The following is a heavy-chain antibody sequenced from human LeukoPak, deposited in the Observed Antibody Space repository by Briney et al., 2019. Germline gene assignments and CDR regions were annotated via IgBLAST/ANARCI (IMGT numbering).Heavy chain of an antibody. CDR3: ARDWSTNYYDSSGYSPPGDY. Sequence: GGSLRLSCAASGFTFSSYAMHWVRQAPGKGLEWVAVISYDGSNKYYADSVKGRFTISRDNSKNTLYLQMNSLRAEDTAVYYCARDWSTNYYDSSGYSPPGDYWGQGTLVTVSS. CDR2: ISYDGSNK. J-gene: IGHJ4*02. V-gene: IGHV3-30-3*01. D-gene: IGHD3-22*01. CDR1: GFTFSSYA.